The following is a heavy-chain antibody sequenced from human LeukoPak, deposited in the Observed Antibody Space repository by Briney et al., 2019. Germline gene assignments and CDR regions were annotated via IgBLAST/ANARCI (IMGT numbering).Heavy chain of an antibody. J-gene: IGHJ5*02. CDR3: ARASSTDWYNWFDP. CDR1: GVSISGSGYS. CDR2: IYHNGGT. D-gene: IGHD3-9*01. V-gene: IGHV4-30-2*01. Sequence: SETLSLTCAVSGVSISGSGYSWSWIRQPPGKGLEWIGYIYHNGGTYYNPSLKSRDTVSLDVSRNQFSLRLTSVTAADTAVYFCARASSTDWYNWFDPWGQGILVTVSS.